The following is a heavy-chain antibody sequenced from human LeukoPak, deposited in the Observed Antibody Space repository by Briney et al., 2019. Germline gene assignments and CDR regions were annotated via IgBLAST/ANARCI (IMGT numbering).Heavy chain of an antibody. D-gene: IGHD3-3*01. CDR1: GYTFTSYG. J-gene: IGHJ4*02. Sequence: ASVKVSCKASGYTFTSYGISWVRRAPGQGLEWMGWISAYNGNTNYAQKLQGRVTMTTDTSTSTAYMELRSLRSDDTAVYYCARDIQTYYDFWSGYCFDYWGQGTLVTVSS. CDR2: ISAYNGNT. CDR3: ARDIQTYYDFWSGYCFDY. V-gene: IGHV1-18*01.